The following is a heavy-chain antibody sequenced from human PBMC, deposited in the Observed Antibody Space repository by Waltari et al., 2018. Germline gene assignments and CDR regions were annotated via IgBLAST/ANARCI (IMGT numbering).Heavy chain of an antibody. J-gene: IGHJ6*02. D-gene: IGHD2-2*01. CDR1: GYTFTGYY. CDR3: ARDKPELAPYYYYGMDV. V-gene: IGHV1-2*04. CDR2: INPNSGGT. Sequence: QVQLVQSGAEVKKPGASVKVSCKASGYTFTGYYMHWVRQAPGQGLEWMGWINPNSGGTNYAQKFQGWVTMTRDTSISTAYMELSRLRSDDTAVYYCARDKPELAPYYYYGMDVWGQGTTVTVSS.